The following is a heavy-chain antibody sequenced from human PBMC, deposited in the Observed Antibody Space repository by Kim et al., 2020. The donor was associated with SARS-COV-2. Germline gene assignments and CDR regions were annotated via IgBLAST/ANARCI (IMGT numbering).Heavy chain of an antibody. CDR3: ARGKRITMVRGVIEWFDP. J-gene: IGHJ5*02. CDR1: GGSISSGDYY. Sequence: SETLSLTCTVSGGSISSGDYYWSWIRQPPGKGLEWIGYIYYSGSTYYNPSLKSRVTISVDTSKNQFSLKLSSVTAADTAVYYCARGKRITMVRGVIEWFDPWGQGPRVTVSS. CDR2: IYYSGST. D-gene: IGHD3-10*01. V-gene: IGHV4-30-4*01.